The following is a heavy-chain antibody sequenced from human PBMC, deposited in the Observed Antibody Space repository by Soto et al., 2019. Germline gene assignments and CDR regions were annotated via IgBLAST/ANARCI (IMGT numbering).Heavy chain of an antibody. CDR3: AKGVCRGTSCYRSIAY. J-gene: IGHJ4*02. D-gene: IGHD2-2*02. Sequence: EVQVLESGGGLVQPGGSLRLYSAASGFTFSSYDMSWVRQAPGKGLGWVSGVSGSGSITSYVDSEKGRFTISRDNAKNTVFLHISSLRAEDTAVYFCAKGVCRGTSCYRSIAYWGQGTMVPVSS. CDR2: VSGSGSIT. V-gene: IGHV3-23*01. CDR1: GFTFSSYD.